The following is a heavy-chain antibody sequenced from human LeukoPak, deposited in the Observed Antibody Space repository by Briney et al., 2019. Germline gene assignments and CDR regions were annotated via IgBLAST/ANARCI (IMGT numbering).Heavy chain of an antibody. CDR1: GGSISSYY. Sequence: SETLSLTCTVSGGSISSYYWSWIRQPPGKGLEWIGYIYYSGSTNYNPSLKSRVTISVDTSKNQFSLKLSSVTAADTAVYYCALWGDTAMRLDYWGQGTLVTVSS. D-gene: IGHD5-18*01. CDR3: ALWGDTAMRLDY. CDR2: IYYSGST. V-gene: IGHV4-59*01. J-gene: IGHJ4*02.